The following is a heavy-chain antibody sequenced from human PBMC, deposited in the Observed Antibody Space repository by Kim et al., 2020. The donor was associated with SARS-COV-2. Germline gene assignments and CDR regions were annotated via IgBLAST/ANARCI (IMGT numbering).Heavy chain of an antibody. CDR1: GDSITSADYY. Sequence: SETLSLTCNVSGDSITSADYYWTWIRQHPGQGLEWIGYIHYSGGSYYNPSLKSRVTMSVDTSENHFSLKLTSVTAADTAIYFCSGGRVAGTLPLRYWYFDLWGRGTLVTVSS. D-gene: IGHD3-10*01. J-gene: IGHJ2*01. V-gene: IGHV4-31*03. CDR2: IHYSGGS. CDR3: SGGRVAGTLPLRYWYFDL.